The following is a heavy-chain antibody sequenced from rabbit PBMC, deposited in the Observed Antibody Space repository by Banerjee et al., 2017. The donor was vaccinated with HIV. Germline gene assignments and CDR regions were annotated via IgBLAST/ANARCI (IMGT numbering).Heavy chain of an antibody. CDR3: ARDLAGVIGWNFNL. V-gene: IGHV1S40*01. Sequence: QSLEESGGDLVKPGASLTLTCTASGFTISSSCWMCWVRQAPGKGLEWIACIDGGRSDSTYYANWAKGRLTISKTSSTTVTLQMTSLTAADTATYFCARDLAGVIGWNFNLWGPGSLVTVS. J-gene: IGHJ4*01. D-gene: IGHD4-1*01. CDR1: GFTISSSCW. CDR2: IDGGRSDST.